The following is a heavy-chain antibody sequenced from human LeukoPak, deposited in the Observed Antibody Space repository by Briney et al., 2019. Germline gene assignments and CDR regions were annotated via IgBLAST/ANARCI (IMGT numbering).Heavy chain of an antibody. V-gene: IGHV3-33*01. J-gene: IGHJ4*02. CDR2: IWYDGSNK. Sequence: PGGSLRLSCAASGFTFSSYGMHWVRQAPGKGLEWVAVIWYDGSNKYYADSVKGRFTISRDNSKNTLYLQMNSLRAEDTAVYYCARVSLTQKSYFDYWGQGTLVTVSS. CDR3: ARVSLTQKSYFDY. D-gene: IGHD2-15*01. CDR1: GFTFSSYG.